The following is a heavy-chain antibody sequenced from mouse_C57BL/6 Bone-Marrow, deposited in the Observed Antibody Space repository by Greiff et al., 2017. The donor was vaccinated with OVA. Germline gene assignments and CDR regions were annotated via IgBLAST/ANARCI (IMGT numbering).Heavy chain of an antibody. J-gene: IGHJ1*03. D-gene: IGHD1-1*01. V-gene: IGHV1-81*01. CDR2: INPRSGNT. Sequence: QVQLLQSGAELARPGASVKLSCKASGYTFTSYGISWVKQRTGQSLEWIGEINPRSGNTYYNEKFKGKAPLTADKSSSTAYMDLRSLTSDDAAVYVCARWTRVVATDRYFYVWGTGTTVTAAS. CDR1: GYTFTSYG. CDR3: ARWTRVVATDRYFYV.